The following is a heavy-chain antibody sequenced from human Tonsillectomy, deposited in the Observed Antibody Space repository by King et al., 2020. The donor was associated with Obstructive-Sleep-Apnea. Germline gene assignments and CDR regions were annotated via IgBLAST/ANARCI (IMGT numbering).Heavy chain of an antibody. J-gene: IGHJ3*02. D-gene: IGHD3-22*01. CDR3: ARFGRYSSGYNDAFDI. V-gene: IGHV3-33*01. Sequence: VQLVESGGGVVQPGRSLRLSCAASGFTFSSYGMHWVRQAPGKGLEWVAVIWYDGSNKYYADSVKGRFTISRDNSKNTLYLQVNSLRAEDTAVYYCARFGRYSSGYNDAFDIWGQGTMVTVSS. CDR1: GFTFSSYG. CDR2: IWYDGSNK.